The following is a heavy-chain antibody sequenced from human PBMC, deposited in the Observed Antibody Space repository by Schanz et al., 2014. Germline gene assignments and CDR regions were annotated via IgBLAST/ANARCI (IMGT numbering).Heavy chain of an antibody. V-gene: IGHV3-53*01. CDR2: MSLPSGST. Sequence: EVQLVESGGGLVQPGGSLRLSCAVSGFTVNTNYMSCFLPSPGQGLEWISLMSLPSGSTQYADSVKGRFIISRDSSKNTLFLQMNSLRAEDTAVYFCARDGGRDGYNLAFDVWGQGTLVTVSS. D-gene: IGHD5-12*01. CDR1: GFTVNTNY. CDR3: ARDGGRDGYNLAFDV. J-gene: IGHJ3*01.